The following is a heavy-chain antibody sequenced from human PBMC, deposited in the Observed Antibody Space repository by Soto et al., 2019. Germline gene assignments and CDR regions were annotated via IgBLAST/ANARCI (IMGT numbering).Heavy chain of an antibody. CDR3: VRETGGVATPGDDY. Sequence: QVRLVQAGAEVKKPGASVQVSCEASGYTFTSFDINWVRQAAGQGLEWMGWVNPDSVDTAFAQRFQDRITMTRTTSTNTVYMELSRLTSDDTAVYYCVRETGGVATPGDDYWGQGTLVTVSS. CDR2: VNPDSVDT. J-gene: IGHJ4*02. V-gene: IGHV1-8*01. CDR1: GYTFTSFD. D-gene: IGHD2-15*01.